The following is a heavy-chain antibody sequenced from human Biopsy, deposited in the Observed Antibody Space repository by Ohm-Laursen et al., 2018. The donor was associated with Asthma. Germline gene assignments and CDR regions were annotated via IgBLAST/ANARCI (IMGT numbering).Heavy chain of an antibody. Sequence: SLRLSCAASGFSFSDYYMTWMCQAPGKGLEWVSSFSSSGSATYSAESVMGRFTISRDNAQKSLFLQMGSLRAEDTAIYYCARVFESSEWGPFYHFGLDVWGQGTTVAVSS. V-gene: IGHV3-11*01. J-gene: IGHJ6*02. CDR3: ARVFESSEWGPFYHFGLDV. CDR1: GFSFSDYY. CDR2: FSSSGSAT. D-gene: IGHD6-25*01.